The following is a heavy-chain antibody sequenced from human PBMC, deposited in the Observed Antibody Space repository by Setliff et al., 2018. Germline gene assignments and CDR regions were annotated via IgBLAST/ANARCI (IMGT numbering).Heavy chain of an antibody. J-gene: IGHJ5*02. CDR1: GYRLIEVS. Sequence: ASVKVSCKVSGYRLIEVSMHWVRQAPGKGLEWMGGFDPEDEETIYAQTFQGRVTITADESTSTAYMELSSLRSEDTAVYYCARGYRGYYNFWSGSQGANWFDPWGQGTLGTVS. CDR2: FDPEDEET. V-gene: IGHV1-24*01. D-gene: IGHD3-3*01. CDR3: ARGYRGYYNFWSGSQGANWFDP.